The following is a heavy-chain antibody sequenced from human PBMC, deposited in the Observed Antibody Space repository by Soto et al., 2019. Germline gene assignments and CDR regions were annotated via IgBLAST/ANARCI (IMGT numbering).Heavy chain of an antibody. V-gene: IGHV3-23*01. Sequence: EVQLLESGGGLVQPGGSLRLSCAASGFRFSSKAMSWVRQAPGKGLEWVSIISGSGSSTYYTDSLKGRFTISRDNSKNMVYLEMNYLRAEDTAVYYCAKENGVQFFNCGASGFDYWGQGSLVSVSS. J-gene: IGHJ4*02. CDR3: AKENGVQFFNCGASGFDY. D-gene: IGHD2-21*01. CDR1: GFRFSSKA. CDR2: ISGSGSST.